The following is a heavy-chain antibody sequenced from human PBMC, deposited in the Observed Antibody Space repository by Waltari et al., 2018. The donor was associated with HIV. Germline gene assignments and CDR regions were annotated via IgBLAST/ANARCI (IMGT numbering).Heavy chain of an antibody. J-gene: IGHJ6*02. CDR3: ARDYGDYGMDV. D-gene: IGHD3-10*01. V-gene: IGHV4-61*02. CDR1: GGSTLIGRYR. Sequence: QVQLHESGPGLVKPSQTLSLTCTVSGGSTLIGRYRWSWIRQSSGKGLEWIGCLFTSGTTNYNPSLESRVFISVDRSKNQLSLKLTSVTAADTAVYFCARDYGDYGMDVWGQGTTVTVSS. CDR2: LFTSGTT.